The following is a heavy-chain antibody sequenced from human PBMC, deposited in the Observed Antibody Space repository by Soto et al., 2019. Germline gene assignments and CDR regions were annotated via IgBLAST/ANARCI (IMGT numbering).Heavy chain of an antibody. CDR1: GFSLSNAGLG. Sequence: QVTVKESGPVLVKPTETLTLTCTVSGFSLSNAGLGVSWIRQPPGKALEWLAHIFSNDAKSYSTSLKSRLTISTDPSKSQVVLTMTNMDPVDTATYYCASTYSTSWYWFDPWGQGTLVTVSS. J-gene: IGHJ5*02. V-gene: IGHV2-26*04. CDR3: ASTYSTSWYWFDP. D-gene: IGHD6-13*01. CDR2: IFSNDAK.